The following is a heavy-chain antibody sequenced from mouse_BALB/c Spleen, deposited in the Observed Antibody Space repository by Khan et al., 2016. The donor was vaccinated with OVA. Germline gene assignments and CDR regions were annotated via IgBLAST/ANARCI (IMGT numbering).Heavy chain of an antibody. V-gene: IGHV2-3*01. CDR3: VKQNHGTLYAVDY. Sequence: QVQLKQSGPGLVAPSQSLSITCTVSGFSLISYGVNWVRQPPGKGLEWLGVIWGDGRTNYHSALISRLGISKDNSKSHVFLKLNSLQTDDTATYYCVKQNHGTLYAVDYWGQGTSVTVAS. D-gene: IGHD2-1*01. CDR2: IWGDGRT. CDR1: GFSLISYG. J-gene: IGHJ4*01.